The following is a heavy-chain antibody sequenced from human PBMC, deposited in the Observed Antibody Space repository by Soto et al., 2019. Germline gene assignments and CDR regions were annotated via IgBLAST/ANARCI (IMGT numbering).Heavy chain of an antibody. CDR1: GFTFRDYY. J-gene: IGHJ4*02. CDR2: ISGDGGST. Sequence: GGSLRLSCAASGFTFRDYYMTWIRQAPGKGLEWVSYISGDGGSTSYADSVKGRFTVSRDNARSSLFLQMNSLRAEDTAFYYCAKLVTIAAAGTVDYWGLGTLVTVSS. D-gene: IGHD6-13*01. V-gene: IGHV3-11*01. CDR3: AKLVTIAAAGTVDY.